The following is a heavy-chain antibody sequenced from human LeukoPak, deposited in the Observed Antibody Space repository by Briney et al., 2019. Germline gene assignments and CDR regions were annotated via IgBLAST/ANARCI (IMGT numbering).Heavy chain of an antibody. Sequence: SETLSLTCAVYGGSFSGYYWSWIRQPPGKGLEWIGEINHSGSTNYNPSLKSRVTISVDTSKNQFPLKLSSVTAADTAVYYCARGGEGATYFDYWGQGTLVTVSS. D-gene: IGHD1-26*01. J-gene: IGHJ4*02. CDR3: ARGGEGATYFDY. CDR2: INHSGST. V-gene: IGHV4-34*01. CDR1: GGSFSGYY.